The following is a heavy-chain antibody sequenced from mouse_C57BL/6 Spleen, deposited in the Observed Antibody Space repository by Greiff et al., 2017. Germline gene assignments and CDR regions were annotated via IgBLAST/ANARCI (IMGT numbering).Heavy chain of an antibody. CDR3: ANYGSSYGYYAMDY. Sequence: VQGVESGPGLVAPSQSLSITCTVSGFSLTSYGVSWVRQPPGKGLEWLGVIWGDGSTNYHSALISRLSISKDNSKSQVFLKLNSLQTDDTATYYCANYGSSYGYYAMDYWGQGTSVTVSS. CDR2: IWGDGST. CDR1: GFSLTSYG. V-gene: IGHV2-3*01. J-gene: IGHJ4*01. D-gene: IGHD1-1*01.